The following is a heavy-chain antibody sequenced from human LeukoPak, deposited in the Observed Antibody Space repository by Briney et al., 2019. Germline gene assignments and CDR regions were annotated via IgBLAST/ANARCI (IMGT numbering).Heavy chain of an antibody. D-gene: IGHD6-13*01. CDR3: ARGDRQLVHGYYYYYMDV. CDR2: INHSGST. J-gene: IGHJ6*03. CDR1: GGSISSSNW. V-gene: IGHV4-4*02. Sequence: SGTLSLTCAVSGGSISSSNWWSWVPQPPGKGLEWIGAINHSGSTNYNPSLKSRVTMSVDTSKNQFSLKLSSVTAADTAVYYCARGDRQLVHGYYYYYMDVWGKGTTVTISS.